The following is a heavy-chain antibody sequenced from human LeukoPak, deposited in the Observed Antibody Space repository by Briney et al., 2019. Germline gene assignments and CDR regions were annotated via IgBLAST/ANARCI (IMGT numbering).Heavy chain of an antibody. CDR1: GFTFSSYA. D-gene: IGHD2-21*02. CDR2: ISGSGGST. Sequence: GGSLRLSCAASGFTFSSYAMSWVRQAPGKGLEWVSAISGSGGSTYYADSVKGRFTISRDNSKNTLYPQMNSLRAEDTAVYYCAGVVTAIPNWFDPWGQGTLVTVSS. J-gene: IGHJ5*02. V-gene: IGHV3-23*01. CDR3: AGVVTAIPNWFDP.